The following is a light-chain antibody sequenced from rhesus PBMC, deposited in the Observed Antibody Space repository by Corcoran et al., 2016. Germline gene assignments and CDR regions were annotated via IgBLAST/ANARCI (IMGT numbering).Light chain of an antibody. CDR2: RKS. CDR3: QQENSIPYT. J-gene: IGKJ2*01. V-gene: IGKV3-17*03. Sequence: EIVLTQSPTPMAVSQGERVTISRTASSSVSTSHLHWYQQKPGSPPRLFFYRKSSLASGVPARFSGGGCGNSYTLTISNMEAEDAANYCCQQENSIPYTFGQGTKVEIK. CDR1: SSVSTS.